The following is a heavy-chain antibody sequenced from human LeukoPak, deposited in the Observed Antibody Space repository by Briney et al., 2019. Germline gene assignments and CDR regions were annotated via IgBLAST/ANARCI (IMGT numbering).Heavy chain of an antibody. J-gene: IGHJ3*02. V-gene: IGHV3-74*01. CDR2: ISSDGSRV. Sequence: PGGSLRLSCAASGFTFSDYWMHWVRQAPGKGLVWVSRISSDGSRVTYADSVKGRFTISRDNAKNTLYLQMNSLRAEDTAVYYCARGVRETFDIWGQGTMVTVSS. D-gene: IGHD1-26*01. CDR1: GFTFSDYW. CDR3: ARGVRETFDI.